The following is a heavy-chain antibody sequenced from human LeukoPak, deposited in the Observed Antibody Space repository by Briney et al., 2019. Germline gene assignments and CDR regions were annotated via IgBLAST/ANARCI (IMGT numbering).Heavy chain of an antibody. V-gene: IGHV4-31*03. CDR3: ARDVVLTASPDAFDI. CDR1: GDSISRRGYS. Sequence: NTSQTLSLTCSVSGDSISRRGYSWTWIRQPPGKGLEWIGCISYSGDAFYNPSLKSRVTISVDASKNQFSLKLTSVTAADQAVYFCARDVVLTASPDAFDIWGQGTLVTVSS. J-gene: IGHJ3*02. CDR2: ISYSGDA. D-gene: IGHD2-21*02.